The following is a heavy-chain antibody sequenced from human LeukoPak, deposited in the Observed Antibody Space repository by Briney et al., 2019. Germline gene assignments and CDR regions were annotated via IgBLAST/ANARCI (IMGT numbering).Heavy chain of an antibody. CDR2: ISAAGDT. J-gene: IGHJ4*02. D-gene: IGHD2-21*02. V-gene: IGHV3-13*01. Sequence: GGSLRLSCAASGFTFSSYDMHWVRQATGKGLEWVSAISAAGDTYYLDSVKGRFTISRENAKNYLYLQMNSLRAGDTAVYYCVALGDRIYWGQGTLVTVSS. CDR1: GFTFSSYD. CDR3: VALGDRIY.